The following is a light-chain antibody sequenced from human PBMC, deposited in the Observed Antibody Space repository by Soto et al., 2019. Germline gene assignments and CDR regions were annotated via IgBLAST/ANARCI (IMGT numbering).Light chain of an antibody. Sequence: EIVLKQSPATLSLSPEERATLSCRASQRVSSYLDWYQQKPGQAPRLLIYDASNQATGIPARFSGSGSGTDFTLTISSLEPEDFAVYYCEQRSNWLPLTFRGGTKLEIK. CDR3: EQRSNWLPLT. CDR1: QRVSSY. CDR2: DAS. V-gene: IGKV3-11*01. J-gene: IGKJ4*01.